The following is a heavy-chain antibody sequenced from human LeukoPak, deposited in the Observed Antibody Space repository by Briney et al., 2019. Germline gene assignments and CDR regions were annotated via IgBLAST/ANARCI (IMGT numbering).Heavy chain of an antibody. CDR1: GFTFSSYA. V-gene: IGHV3-23*01. D-gene: IGHD6-13*01. Sequence: GGSLRLSCAASGFTFSSYAMSWVRQAPGKGLEWVSAISGSGGSTYYADSVKGRFTISRDNSKNTLYLQMNSLRAEDTAVYYCARDPRSSSLVNYWGQGTLVTVSS. CDR2: ISGSGGST. CDR3: ARDPRSSSLVNY. J-gene: IGHJ4*02.